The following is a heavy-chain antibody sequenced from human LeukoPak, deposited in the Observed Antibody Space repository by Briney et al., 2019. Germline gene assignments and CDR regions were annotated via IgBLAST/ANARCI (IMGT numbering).Heavy chain of an antibody. V-gene: IGHV3-30*18. Sequence: GGSLRLSCAASGFTFSSYGMHWVRQAPGKGLEWVAVISYDGSNKYYADSVKGRFTISRDNSKNTLYLQMNSLRAEDTAVYYCAKKKYSSSWPHYFDYWAREPWSPSPQ. CDR1: GFTFSSYG. J-gene: IGHJ4*02. CDR3: AKKKYSSSWPHYFDY. CDR2: ISYDGSNK. D-gene: IGHD6-13*01.